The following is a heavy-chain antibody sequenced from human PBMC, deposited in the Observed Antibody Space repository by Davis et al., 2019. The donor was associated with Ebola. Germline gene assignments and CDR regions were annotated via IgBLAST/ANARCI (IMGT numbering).Heavy chain of an antibody. J-gene: IGHJ6*02. V-gene: IGHV1-2*02. CDR1: GYTFTGYY. CDR3: ARVGGTTTLDV. CDR2: INSNSGGT. Sequence: ASVKVSCKASGYTFTGYYMHWVRQAPGQGLEWMGWINSNSGGTNYAQKFQGRVTMTRDTSISTAYMELSRLRSDDTAVYYCARVGGTTTLDVWGQGTTVTVSS. D-gene: IGHD1-1*01.